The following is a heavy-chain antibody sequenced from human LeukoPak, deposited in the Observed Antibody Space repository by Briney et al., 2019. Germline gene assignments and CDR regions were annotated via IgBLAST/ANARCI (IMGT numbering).Heavy chain of an antibody. V-gene: IGHV4-38-2*01. CDR1: GYSISSGYY. CDR3: ARGVVVISSGDY. CDR2: VYHSGST. Sequence: SETLSLTCAVSGYSISSGYYWGWIRQPPGEGLEWIWSVYHSGSTYYNPSLKSRVTISVDTSKNQFSLKLSSVTAADTAVYYCARGVVVISSGDYWGQGTLVTVSS. D-gene: IGHD3-22*01. J-gene: IGHJ4*02.